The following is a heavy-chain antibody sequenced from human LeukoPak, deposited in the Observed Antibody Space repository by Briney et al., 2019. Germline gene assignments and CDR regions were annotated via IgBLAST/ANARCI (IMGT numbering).Heavy chain of an antibody. D-gene: IGHD1-26*01. CDR1: GGSISSYY. CDR2: TYYSGST. Sequence: SETLSLTRTVSGGSISSYYWSWIRQPPGKGLEWIGYTYYSGSTNYNPSLKSRVTISVDTSKNQFSLKLSSVTAADTAVYYCARDPSIVGADYMDVWGKGTTVTVSS. J-gene: IGHJ6*03. CDR3: ARDPSIVGADYMDV. V-gene: IGHV4-59*01.